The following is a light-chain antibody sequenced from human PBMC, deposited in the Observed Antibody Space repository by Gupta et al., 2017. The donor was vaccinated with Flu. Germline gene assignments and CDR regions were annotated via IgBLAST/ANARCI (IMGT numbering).Light chain of an antibody. CDR1: GSDIGTYNY. Sequence: SAAVQPRSVSGCPGQTVTISCGGAGSDIGTYNYVCWYQQYPGKAPKLIIFDVTRRPAGVPSRFSGSRAGDTAFLTISVHQAEEEADYYCYSDAGYNTWVFGTGTKVTV. J-gene: IGLJ2*01. V-gene: IGLV2-11*01. CDR3: YSDAGYNTWV. CDR2: DVT.